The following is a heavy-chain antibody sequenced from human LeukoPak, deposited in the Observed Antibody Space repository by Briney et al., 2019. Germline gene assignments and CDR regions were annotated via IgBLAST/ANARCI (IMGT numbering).Heavy chain of an antibody. J-gene: IGHJ5*02. V-gene: IGHV4-61*02. Sequence: SETLSLTCTVSGGSISSGSYYWSWLRQPAGKGLEWIGRIYTSGSTNYNPSLKSRVTISVDTSKNQFSLKLSSVTGADTAVYYCARALCINGICEWFDPWGQGTLVTVSS. CDR2: IYTSGST. CDR1: GGSISSGSYY. CDR3: ARALCINGICEWFDP. D-gene: IGHD2-8*01.